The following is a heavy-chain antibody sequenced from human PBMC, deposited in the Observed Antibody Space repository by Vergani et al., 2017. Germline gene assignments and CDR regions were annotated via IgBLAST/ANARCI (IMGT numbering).Heavy chain of an antibody. Sequence: QVQLVQSGAEVKKPGSSVKVSCKASGGTFSSYAISWVRQAPVQGLEWMGRIIPIFGTANYAQKFQGRVTITAEESTSTAYMELSSLRSENTAVYYCARPRDTTGYYYGMDVWGQGTTVTVSS. CDR2: IIPIFGTA. J-gene: IGHJ6*02. D-gene: IGHD4-17*01. V-gene: IGHV1-69*13. CDR1: GGTFSSYA. CDR3: ARPRDTTGYYYGMDV.